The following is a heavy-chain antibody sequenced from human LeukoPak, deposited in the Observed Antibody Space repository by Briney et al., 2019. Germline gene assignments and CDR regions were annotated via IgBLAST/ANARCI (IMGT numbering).Heavy chain of an antibody. J-gene: IGHJ3*02. CDR2: ISYDGSNK. CDR3: AKEKDDAFDI. Sequence: PGGSLRLSCAASGFTFSSYGVHWVRQAPGKGLEWVAVISYDGSNKYYADSVKGRFTISRDNSKNTLYLQMNGLRAEDTAVYYCAKEKDDAFDIWGQGTMVTVSS. V-gene: IGHV3-30*18. CDR1: GFTFSSYG.